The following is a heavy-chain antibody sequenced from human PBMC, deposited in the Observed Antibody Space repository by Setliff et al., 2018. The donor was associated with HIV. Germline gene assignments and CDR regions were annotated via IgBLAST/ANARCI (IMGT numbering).Heavy chain of an antibody. Sequence: PGGSLRLSCAASGFTFSSHWMSWIRQAPGKGLGWVASIKQDGSEKYFVDSVKGRFTISRDNAKDSMFLQMNSLRGEDTAVYYCATNFLYDILTGYFPYQFDQWGQGTLVTVSS. D-gene: IGHD3-9*01. V-gene: IGHV3-7*01. CDR3: ATNFLYDILTGYFPYQFDQ. CDR2: IKQDGSEK. CDR1: GFTFSSHW. J-gene: IGHJ4*02.